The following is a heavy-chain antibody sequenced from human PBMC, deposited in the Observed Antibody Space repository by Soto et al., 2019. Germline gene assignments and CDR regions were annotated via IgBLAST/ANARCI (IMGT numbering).Heavy chain of an antibody. Sequence: SETLSLTCTVSGGSISSSSYYWGWIRQPPGKGLEWIGSIYYSGSTYYNPSLKSRVTISVDTSKNQFSLKLSSVTAADTAVYYCARQGSSSWFDYWGQGTLVTVYS. V-gene: IGHV4-39*01. CDR2: IYYSGST. J-gene: IGHJ4*02. D-gene: IGHD6-13*01. CDR3: ARQGSSSWFDY. CDR1: GGSISSSSYY.